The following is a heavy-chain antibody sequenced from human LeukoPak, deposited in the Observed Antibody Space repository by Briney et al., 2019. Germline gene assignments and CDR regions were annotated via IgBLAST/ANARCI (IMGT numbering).Heavy chain of an antibody. V-gene: IGHV3-23*01. D-gene: IGHD4-17*01. CDR2: ISGSGGST. Sequence: GGSLILSCAASGFTFSSYAMSWVRQAPGKGLEWVSAISGSGGSTYYADSVKGRFTISRDNSKNTLYLQMNSLRAEDTAVYYCAKDWHYGESSYWGQGTLVTVSS. CDR1: GFTFSSYA. CDR3: AKDWHYGESSY. J-gene: IGHJ4*02.